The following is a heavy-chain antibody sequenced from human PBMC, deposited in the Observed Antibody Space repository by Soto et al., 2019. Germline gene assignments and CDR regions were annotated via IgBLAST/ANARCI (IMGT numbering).Heavy chain of an antibody. Sequence: QVQLQESGPGLVKPSDTLSLTCAVSGYSISSSNWWGWIRQPPGKRLEWIGYIYQSGSTYYNPSLKSRVTMSVDTSKNQFSLKLSSVPAVDSAVYYCARKGSGVYGMDVWGQGTTVSVSS. V-gene: IGHV4-28*01. J-gene: IGHJ6*02. D-gene: IGHD3-10*01. CDR3: ARKGSGVYGMDV. CDR2: IYQSGST. CDR1: GYSISSSNW.